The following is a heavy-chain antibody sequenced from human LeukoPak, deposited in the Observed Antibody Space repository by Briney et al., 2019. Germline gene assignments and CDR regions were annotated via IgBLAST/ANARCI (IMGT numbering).Heavy chain of an antibody. V-gene: IGHV3-21*01. Sequence: PGGSPRLSCAASGFTFSSYSMIWVRQAPGKGLEWVSFISLASSYIYYADSVKGRFTISRDNAKNTLYLQMNSLRAEDTAMYYCTRSDYGDYWGQGTLVTVSS. CDR2: ISLASSYI. CDR1: GFTFSSYS. J-gene: IGHJ4*02. CDR3: TRSDYGDY.